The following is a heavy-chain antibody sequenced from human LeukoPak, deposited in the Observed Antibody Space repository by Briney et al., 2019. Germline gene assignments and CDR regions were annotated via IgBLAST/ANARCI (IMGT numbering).Heavy chain of an antibody. J-gene: IGHJ4*02. Sequence: GGSLRLSCAASGFTVSSNYMNWVRQAPGKGLDWVSVIYSGGSTYYADCVKGRFTISRDNSKNTLYLQMNSLRAEDTAVYYCARDRYGPRGNYFDYWGQGTLVTVSS. V-gene: IGHV3-53*01. CDR2: IYSGGST. CDR1: GFTVSSNY. CDR3: ARDRYGPRGNYFDY. D-gene: IGHD5-18*01.